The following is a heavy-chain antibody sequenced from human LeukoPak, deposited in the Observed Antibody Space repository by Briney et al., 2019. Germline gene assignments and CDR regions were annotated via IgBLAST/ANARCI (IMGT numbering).Heavy chain of an antibody. Sequence: PGGSLRLSCAASGFTFGTFAMHWVRQAPGKGLEWVAVMSYDGSNKYYADSAKGRFTISSDNSKNTLYLQMNSLRSEDTAVYYCARGHGGIVVVVRDAFDIWGQGTMVIVSS. CDR1: GFTFGTFA. J-gene: IGHJ3*02. V-gene: IGHV3-30-3*01. CDR2: MSYDGSNK. CDR3: ARGHGGIVVVVRDAFDI. D-gene: IGHD2-15*01.